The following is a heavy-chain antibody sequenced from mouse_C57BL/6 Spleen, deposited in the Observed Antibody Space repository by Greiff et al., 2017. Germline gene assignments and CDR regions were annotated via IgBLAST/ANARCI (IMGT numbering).Heavy chain of an antibody. J-gene: IGHJ2*01. CDR3: ARRLNLAAYCFDY. Sequence: QVQLQQPGAELVMPGASVKLSCKASGYTFTSYWMHWVKQRPGQGLEWIGEIDPSDSYTNYNQKFKGKSTLTVDKSSSTAYMQLSSLTSEDSAVYYCARRLNLAAYCFDYGGQGTTLTVSS. CDR1: GYTFTSYW. D-gene: IGHD4-1*02. V-gene: IGHV1-69*01. CDR2: IDPSDSYT.